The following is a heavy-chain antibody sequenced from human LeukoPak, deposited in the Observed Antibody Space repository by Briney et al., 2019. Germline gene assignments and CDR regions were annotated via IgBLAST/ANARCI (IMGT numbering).Heavy chain of an antibody. D-gene: IGHD4-17*01. CDR3: ASGGDDYGEKD. V-gene: IGHV1-46*01. Sequence: ASVKVSCKASGYTFTSYYMHWVRQAPGQGLEWMGIINPSGGSTSYAQKFQGRVTITADESTSTAYMELSSLRSEDTAVYYCASGGDDYGEKDWGQGTMVTVSS. J-gene: IGHJ3*01. CDR1: GYTFTSYY. CDR2: INPSGGST.